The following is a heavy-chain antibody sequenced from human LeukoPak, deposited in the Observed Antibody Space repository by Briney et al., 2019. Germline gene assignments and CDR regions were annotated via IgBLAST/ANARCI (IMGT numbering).Heavy chain of an antibody. CDR2: INTDGNTR. CDR1: GFTFSTSW. J-gene: IGHJ4*02. D-gene: IGHD3-22*01. Sequence: GGSLRLSCATSGFTFSTSWMHWVRQAPGKGLVWVSRINTDGNTRDYADSVKGRFTISIDNAKNTLYLQMNSLRAEDTAVYYCVRDMGYYDKVWGQGTLVTVSS. V-gene: IGHV3-74*01. CDR3: VRDMGYYDKV.